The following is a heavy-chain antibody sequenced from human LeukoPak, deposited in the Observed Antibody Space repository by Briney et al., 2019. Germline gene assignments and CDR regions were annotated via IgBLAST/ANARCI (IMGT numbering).Heavy chain of an antibody. J-gene: IGHJ3*02. CDR3: GRVGGRSKAAKGDALDI. D-gene: IGHD6-6*01. CDR2: ISSGSTYM. CDR1: GFTFSSYS. V-gene: IGHV3-21*01. Sequence: GGSLRLSCAASGFTFSSYSMNWVRQAPGKGLEWVSSISSGSTYMYYADSVKGRFTISRDNAQNSMYLQMNSLRAEDTAVYYCGRVGGRSKAAKGDALDIWGQGTMVVVSS.